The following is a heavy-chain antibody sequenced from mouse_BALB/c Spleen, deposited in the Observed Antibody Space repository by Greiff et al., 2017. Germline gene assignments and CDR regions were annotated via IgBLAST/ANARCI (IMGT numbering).Heavy chain of an antibody. Sequence: EVQVVESGGGLVQPGGSRKLSCAASGFTFSSFGMHWVRQAPEKGLEWVAYISSGSSTIYYADTVKGRFTISRDNPKNTLFLQMTSLRSEDTAMYYCARYWDYWGQGTTLTVSS. J-gene: IGHJ2*01. D-gene: IGHD4-1*01. CDR3: ARYWDY. CDR2: ISSGSSTI. V-gene: IGHV5-17*02. CDR1: GFTFSSFG.